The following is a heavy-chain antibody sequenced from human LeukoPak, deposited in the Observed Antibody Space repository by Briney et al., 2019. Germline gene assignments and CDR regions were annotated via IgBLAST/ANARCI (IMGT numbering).Heavy chain of an antibody. Sequence: KASETLSLTCTVSGGSISSYYWSWIRQPPGKGLEWIGYMYYSGSTNYNPSLKSRVTISVDTSKNQFSLKLSSVTAADTAVYYCARRGRGSGWLINYWGQGTLVTVSS. V-gene: IGHV4-59*12. CDR1: GGSISSYY. CDR2: MYYSGST. D-gene: IGHD6-19*01. CDR3: ARRGRGSGWLINY. J-gene: IGHJ4*02.